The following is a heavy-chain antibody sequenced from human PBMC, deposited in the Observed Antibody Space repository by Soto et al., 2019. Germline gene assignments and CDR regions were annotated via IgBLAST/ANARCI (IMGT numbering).Heavy chain of an antibody. J-gene: IGHJ5*02. CDR3: ARTRAVWFDP. CDR1: GGSISSSSYY. V-gene: IGHV4-39*01. Sequence: SETLSLTCTVPGGSISSSSYYWGWIRQPPGKGLEWIGSIYYSGSTYYNPSLKSRVTISVDTSKNQFSLKLSSVTAADTAVYYCARTRAVWFDPWGQGTLVTVS. CDR2: IYYSGST. D-gene: IGHD6-19*01.